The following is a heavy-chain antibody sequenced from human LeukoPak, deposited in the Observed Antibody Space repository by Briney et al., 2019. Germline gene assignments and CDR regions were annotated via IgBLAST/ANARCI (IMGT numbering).Heavy chain of an antibody. V-gene: IGHV1-46*01. Sequence: GASVKVSCKASGYTFTSYYMHWVRQAPGQGLEWMGIINPSGGSTSYAQKFQGRVTMTRDMSTSTVYMELNSLRAEDTAVYYCARVRSWFGEKDMDVWGKGTTVTISS. J-gene: IGHJ6*03. CDR3: ARVRSWFGEKDMDV. D-gene: IGHD3-10*01. CDR2: INPSGGST. CDR1: GYTFTSYY.